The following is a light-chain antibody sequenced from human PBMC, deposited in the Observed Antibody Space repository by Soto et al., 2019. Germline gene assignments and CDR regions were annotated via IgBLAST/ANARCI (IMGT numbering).Light chain of an antibody. CDR2: DAS. J-gene: IGKJ4*01. CDR1: QSVGSY. Sequence: EIVVTQSPATLSLSPGERATLSCRTSQSVGSYLAWYQKKPGKAPRLLIYDASNRATGIPARFSGSGSGRDFTLTISSLVPEDFAVYYCQQRITWPPLSFGGGTQVEIK. CDR3: QQRITWPPLS. V-gene: IGKV3-11*02.